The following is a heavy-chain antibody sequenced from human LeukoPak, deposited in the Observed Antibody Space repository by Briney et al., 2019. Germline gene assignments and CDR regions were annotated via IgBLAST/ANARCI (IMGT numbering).Heavy chain of an antibody. D-gene: IGHD3-22*01. J-gene: IGHJ4*02. CDR3: AKGDSSGYYYLADYFDY. V-gene: IGHV3-33*06. Sequence: PGGSLRLSCAASGFTFSSYCMHWVRQAPGKGLEWVAVIWYDGSNKYYADSVKGRFTISRDNSKNTLYLQMNSLRAEDTAVYYCAKGDSSGYYYLADYFDYWGQGTLVTVSS. CDR1: GFTFSSYC. CDR2: IWYDGSNK.